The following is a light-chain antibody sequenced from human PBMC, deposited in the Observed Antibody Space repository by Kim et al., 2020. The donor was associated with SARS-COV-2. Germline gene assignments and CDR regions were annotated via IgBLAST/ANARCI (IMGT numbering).Light chain of an antibody. Sequence: SVSPGETVTLSCRDSQFINNNLAWYQQKPGQPPRLLTYDTSTRATGVPGRFTGSGSATDFILTISSLQSEDFAVYSCQQYNDWPPTFGQGTKLEI. J-gene: IGKJ2*01. V-gene: IGKV3D-15*01. CDR1: QFINNN. CDR2: DTS. CDR3: QQYNDWPPT.